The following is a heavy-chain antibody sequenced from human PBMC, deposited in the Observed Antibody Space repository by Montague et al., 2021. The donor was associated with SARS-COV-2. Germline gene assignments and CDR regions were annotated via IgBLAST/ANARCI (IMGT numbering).Heavy chain of an antibody. Sequence: SLRLSCAASGFTFSSYAMSWVRQAPGKGLEWVSAISDSGGSTYYADPVKGRFTISRDNSKNTLYLQMNSLRAEDTAVYYCAHLAVSRGYEYWGQGTLVTVSS. J-gene: IGHJ4*02. D-gene: IGHD2-15*01. CDR1: GFTFSSYA. V-gene: IGHV3-23*01. CDR2: ISDSGGST. CDR3: AHLAVSRGYEY.